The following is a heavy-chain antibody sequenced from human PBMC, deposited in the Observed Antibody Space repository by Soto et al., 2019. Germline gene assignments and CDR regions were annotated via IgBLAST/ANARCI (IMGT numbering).Heavy chain of an antibody. Sequence: SETLSLTCTVSGGSITTYQWSWIRQPPGKGLEWIGGYSGFTDYNPSLESRATISVDHSKNQFSLKLSSVTAADTAVYYCAKNWNWGSLVHWGQGTLVTVSS. J-gene: IGHJ4*02. D-gene: IGHD7-27*01. CDR3: AKNWNWGSLVH. V-gene: IGHV4-59*08. CDR1: GGSITTYQ. CDR2: YSGFT.